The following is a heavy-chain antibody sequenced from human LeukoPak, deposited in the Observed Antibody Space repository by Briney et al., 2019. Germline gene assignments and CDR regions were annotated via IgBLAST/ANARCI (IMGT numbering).Heavy chain of an antibody. Sequence: SETLSLTCTISGASIRNYYWGWIRQPPGKGLEWIGYIYNSGSTNYSPSLKSRVRISIDVSKRQFSLQLSSVTAADTAVYYCAREAFSSSAYCDYWGRGTLVTVSS. CDR3: AREAFSSSAYCDY. V-gene: IGHV4-59*01. CDR2: IYNSGST. J-gene: IGHJ4*02. D-gene: IGHD6-13*01. CDR1: GASIRNYY.